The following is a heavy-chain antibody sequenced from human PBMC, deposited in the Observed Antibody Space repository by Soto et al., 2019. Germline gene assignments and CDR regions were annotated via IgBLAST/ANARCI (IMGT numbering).Heavy chain of an antibody. CDR2: LYYSRST. D-gene: IGHD3-16*01. V-gene: IGHV4-31*03. CDR1: GGSISSGGYY. CDR3: ARGVLH. J-gene: IGHJ4*02. Sequence: QVQLQESGPGLVKPSPTLSLTCTVSGGSISSGGYYWSWIRQHPGKGLEWIGSLYYSRSTYYNPSLNSRVTISVETSKNQFSLKLSSVTASDTALYYCARGVLHWSQGKLVTVSS.